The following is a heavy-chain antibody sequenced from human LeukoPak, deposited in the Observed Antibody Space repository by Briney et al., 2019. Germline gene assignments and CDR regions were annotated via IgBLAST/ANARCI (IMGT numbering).Heavy chain of an antibody. CDR3: ARSDSYTWFDP. D-gene: IGHD2-15*01. Sequence: ASVKVSCKASEYIFTTYYMHWVRQAPGQGLEWMGWINPDNGVTAYAQKFQGRVTMTGDTSIGAVFVELSRLRSDDTAVYYCARSDSYTWFDPWGQGTLVTVSS. J-gene: IGHJ5*02. CDR1: EYIFTTYY. CDR2: INPDNGVT. V-gene: IGHV1-2*02.